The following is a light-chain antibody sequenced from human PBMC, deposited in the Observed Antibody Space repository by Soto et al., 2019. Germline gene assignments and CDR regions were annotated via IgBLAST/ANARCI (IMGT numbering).Light chain of an antibody. V-gene: IGKV3-11*01. J-gene: IGKJ1*01. CDR1: QGIGDT. Sequence: EIVMTQSPATLSVSPGEGATLSCRASQGIGDTLAWYQQKPGQTPRLLIYDTSNRATGIPARFSGSGSGTDFTLTISNLEPEDFAVYYCQQHSHWPPWTFGQGTKVDIK. CDR2: DTS. CDR3: QQHSHWPPWT.